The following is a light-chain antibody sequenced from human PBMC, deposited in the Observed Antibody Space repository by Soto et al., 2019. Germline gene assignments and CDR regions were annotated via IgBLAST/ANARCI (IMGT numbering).Light chain of an antibody. CDR3: QQLYTYPIT. V-gene: IGKV1-9*01. Sequence: DIQLTQSPSFLSASVGDRVTVTCRASQGVNSYLAWYQQKPGKAPQLLIYTASTLQSGVPSRFSGSGSGTEFTLTITSLQPEDFAAYYCQQLYTYPITFGGGTKLDTK. CDR2: TAS. CDR1: QGVNSY. J-gene: IGKJ4*01.